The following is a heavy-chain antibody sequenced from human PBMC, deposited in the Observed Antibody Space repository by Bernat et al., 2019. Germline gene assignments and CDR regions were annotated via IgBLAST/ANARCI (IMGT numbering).Heavy chain of an antibody. CDR1: GFTFSSYA. CDR2: ISYDGSNK. V-gene: IGHV3-30*16. CDR3: AREIVGAFDI. D-gene: IGHD2-21*01. J-gene: IGHJ3*02. Sequence: QVQLVESGGGVVQPGRPLRLSCAASGFTFSSYAMHWVRQALGMGLEWVAVISYDGSNKYYADSVKGPFTISRDNSKNALYLQMNSLRAEDTAVYYCAREIVGAFDIWGQGTMVTVSS.